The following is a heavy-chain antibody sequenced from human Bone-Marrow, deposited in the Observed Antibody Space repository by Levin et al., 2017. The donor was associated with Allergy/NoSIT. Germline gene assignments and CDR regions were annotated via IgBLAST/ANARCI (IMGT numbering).Heavy chain of an antibody. CDR1: EFTVRTNY. CDR2: IYGGNST. D-gene: IGHD2/OR15-2a*01. V-gene: IGHV3-53*01. J-gene: IGHJ3*02. Sequence: GGSLRLSCATSEFTVRTNYMSWVRQASGKGLEWVSVIYGGNSTYYADSVKGRFTVSRDTSHNTVYLQMRSLRAEDTAVYYCARGIIGDVRVAHKEAFDIWGQGTMVTVSS. CDR3: ARGIIGDVRVAHKEAFDI.